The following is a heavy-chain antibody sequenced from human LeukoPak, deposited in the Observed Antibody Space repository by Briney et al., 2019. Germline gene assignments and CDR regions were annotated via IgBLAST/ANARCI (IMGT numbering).Heavy chain of an antibody. CDR3: AREEVGARNYYGMDV. J-gene: IGHJ6*02. CDR2: MNPNSGNT. V-gene: IGHV1-8*01. D-gene: IGHD1-26*01. CDR1: GYTFTSYD. Sequence: ASVKVSCKASGYTFTSYDINWVRQATGQGLEWMGWMNPNSGNTGYAQKFQGRVTMTRNTSISTAYMELSSLRSEDTAVYYCAREEVGARNYYGMDVWGQGTTVTVSS.